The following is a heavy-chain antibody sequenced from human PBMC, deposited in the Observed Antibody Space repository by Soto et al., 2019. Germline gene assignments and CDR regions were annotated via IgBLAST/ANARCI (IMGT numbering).Heavy chain of an antibody. V-gene: IGHV3-21*04. CDR1: GFTFSSYN. CDR2: ISTWSSYS. J-gene: IGHJ4*02. D-gene: IGHD5-12*01. CDR3: IGYDVY. Sequence: PGGSLRLSCTASGFTFSSYNMNWVRQAPGKGLEWVSYISTWSSYSFYADSVKGRFTISRDNSKNTLYLQMNSLRAEDTAVYYCIGYDVYWGQGTLVTVSS.